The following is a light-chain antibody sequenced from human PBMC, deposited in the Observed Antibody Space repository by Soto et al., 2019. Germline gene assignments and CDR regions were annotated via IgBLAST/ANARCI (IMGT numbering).Light chain of an antibody. J-gene: IGKJ4*01. CDR2: GAS. V-gene: IGKV3-15*01. CDR1: QTVGDN. CDR3: QPYNNLPLT. Sequence: ETAMTQSPVTLSLSPGERATLSCRASQTVGDNVAWYRQKPGQPPSLLIYGASTRAPGVPARFSGSGSGTDFILTISSLQSEDFAIYYCQPYNNLPLTFGGGTKVESK.